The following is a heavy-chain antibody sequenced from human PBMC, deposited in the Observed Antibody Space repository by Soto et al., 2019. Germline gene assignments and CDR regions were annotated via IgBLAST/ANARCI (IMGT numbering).Heavy chain of an antibody. J-gene: IGHJ6*02. Sequence: QMQLVQSGPEVKKPGTSVKVSCKASGFTFTSSAVQWVRQARGQRLEWIGWIVVGSGNTNYAQKFQERVTITRDMSTSTAYMELSSLRSEDMAVYYCAATTGALDYYGMDVWGQGTTVTVSS. D-gene: IGHD1-1*01. CDR1: GFTFTSSA. CDR2: IVVGSGNT. CDR3: AATTGALDYYGMDV. V-gene: IGHV1-58*01.